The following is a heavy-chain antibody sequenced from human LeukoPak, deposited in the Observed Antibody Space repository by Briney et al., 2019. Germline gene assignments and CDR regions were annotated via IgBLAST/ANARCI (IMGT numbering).Heavy chain of an antibody. D-gene: IGHD2-21*02. CDR1: GFTFSSYG. J-gene: IGHJ4*02. CDR3: AKAGMATGDY. V-gene: IGHV3-30*18. Sequence: PGGSLRLSCAASGFTFSSYGMHWVRQAPGKGLEWVAVISHDGSNKYYPDSVKGRFTISRDNSKNTLYLQMNSLRAEDTAVYYCAKAGMATGDYWGQGTLVTVSS. CDR2: ISHDGSNK.